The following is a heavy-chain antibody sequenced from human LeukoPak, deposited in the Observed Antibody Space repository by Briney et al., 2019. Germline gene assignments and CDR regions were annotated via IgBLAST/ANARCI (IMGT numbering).Heavy chain of an antibody. CDR1: GFTFSRHD. Sequence: PGGSLRLSCVASGFTFSRHDMNWVRQASGKGLEWVAVISYDGSNKYYADSVKGRFTISRDNSKNTLYLQMNSLRTEDTAVYYCAKGVSSSWSNDAFDIWGQGTMVTVSS. CDR3: AKGVSSSWSNDAFDI. V-gene: IGHV3-30*18. D-gene: IGHD6-13*01. J-gene: IGHJ3*02. CDR2: ISYDGSNK.